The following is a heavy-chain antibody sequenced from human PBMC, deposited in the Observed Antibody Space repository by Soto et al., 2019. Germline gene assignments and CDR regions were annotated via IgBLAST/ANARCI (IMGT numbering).Heavy chain of an antibody. D-gene: IGHD2-2*01. Sequence: EVQLVESGGGLVQPGGSLRLSCAASEFTFSSYWMNWVRQAPGKGLEWVANIKEDGSEKYYVDSVKGRFTISRDNAKNSLNLQMNRLRGEDTAVYYCARDLGAPGRGSAVGYYYHYGMDVWGQGTTVTVSS. V-gene: IGHV3-7*05. CDR2: IKEDGSEK. CDR3: ARDLGAPGRGSAVGYYYHYGMDV. J-gene: IGHJ6*02. CDR1: EFTFSSYW.